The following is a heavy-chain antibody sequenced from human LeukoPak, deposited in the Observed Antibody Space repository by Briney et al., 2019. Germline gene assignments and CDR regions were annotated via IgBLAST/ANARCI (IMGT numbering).Heavy chain of an antibody. J-gene: IGHJ4*02. CDR3: ARDFWSGYYTED. V-gene: IGHV3-48*04. Sequence: RPGGSLRPSCELSAIIFITYAMNWVRQAPGKGLEWISYISGSSSGSTSIIHYADSVKGRFTISRDNAKNSLHLQMDSLSAEDTAVYYCARDFWSGYYTEDWGQGALVIVSS. CDR1: AIIFITYA. CDR2: ISGSSSGSTSII. D-gene: IGHD3-3*01.